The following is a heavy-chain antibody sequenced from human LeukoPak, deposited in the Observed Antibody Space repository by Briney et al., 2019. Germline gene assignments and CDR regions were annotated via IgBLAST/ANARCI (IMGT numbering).Heavy chain of an antibody. CDR3: AAQGGSGDLRY. CDR2: ISYDGSSK. J-gene: IGHJ4*02. Sequence: GGSLRLSCAASGFTFSSYGMHWVRQAPGKGLEWVAVISYDGSSKYFADSVKGRFTISRDNSKNTLYLQMSSLKTEDTAVYYCAAQGGSGDLRYWGQGTLVTVSS. CDR1: GFTFSSYG. D-gene: IGHD4-17*01. V-gene: IGHV3-30*03.